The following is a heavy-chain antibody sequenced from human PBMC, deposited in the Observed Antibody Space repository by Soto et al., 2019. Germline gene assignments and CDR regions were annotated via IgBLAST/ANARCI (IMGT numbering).Heavy chain of an antibody. Sequence: SETLSLTCTVSGGSISSYYWSWIRQPPGKGLEWIGYIYNSGSTNYNPSLKSRVTISVDTSKNQFSLKVSSVTAADTAVYYCAREGWTSGYYGMDVWGQGTTVTVSS. CDR2: IYNSGST. V-gene: IGHV4-59*01. D-gene: IGHD2-15*01. CDR1: GGSISSYY. CDR3: AREGWTSGYYGMDV. J-gene: IGHJ6*02.